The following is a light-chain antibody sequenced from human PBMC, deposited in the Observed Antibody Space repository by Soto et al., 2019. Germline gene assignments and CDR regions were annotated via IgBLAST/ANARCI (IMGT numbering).Light chain of an antibody. V-gene: IGKV3-15*01. CDR1: XXVXSN. J-gene: IGKJ2*01. CDR3: QQYNSWPPYT. Sequence: EIVMTQSPATLSVSPGEGVTXSCRXXXXVXSNLAWYQQKPGQAPRLLIYGASTRATGVPARFSGSGSGTEFTLTISSLQSEDFAVYYCQQYNSWPPYTFGQGTKLEIK. CDR2: GAS.